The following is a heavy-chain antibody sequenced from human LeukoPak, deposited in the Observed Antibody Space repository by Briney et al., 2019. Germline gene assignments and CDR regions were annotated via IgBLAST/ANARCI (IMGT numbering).Heavy chain of an antibody. CDR3: AKHGFGVFEGY. Sequence: GGSLRLSCAASGFTISSYGMHWVRQAPGKGLEWVAVISYDGSNKYYGDSVKGRFTISRDNSKNTLYLQMNSLRAEDTAVYYCAKHGFGVFEGYWGQGTLVTVSS. CDR2: ISYDGSNK. D-gene: IGHD3-10*01. CDR1: GFTISSYG. V-gene: IGHV3-30*18. J-gene: IGHJ4*02.